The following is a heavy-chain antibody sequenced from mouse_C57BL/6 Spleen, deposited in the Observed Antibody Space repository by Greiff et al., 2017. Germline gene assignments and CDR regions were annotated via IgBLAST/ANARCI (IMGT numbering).Heavy chain of an antibody. CDR3: ARGGIDYYGSSLFAY. D-gene: IGHD1-1*01. J-gene: IGHJ3*01. V-gene: IGHV5-4*03. CDR1: GFTFSSYA. CDR2: ISDGGSYT. Sequence: VMLVESGGGLVKPGGSLKLSCAASGFTFSSYAMSWVRQTPEKRLEWVATISDGGSYTYYPDNVKGRFTISRDNAKNNLYLQMSHLKSEDTAMYYCARGGIDYYGSSLFAYWGQGTLVTVSA.